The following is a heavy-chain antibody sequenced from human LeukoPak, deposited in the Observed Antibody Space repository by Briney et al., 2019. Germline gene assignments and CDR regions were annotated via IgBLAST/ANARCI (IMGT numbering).Heavy chain of an antibody. J-gene: IGHJ5*02. CDR3: ARRNSYYYGSGSGLDP. Sequence: ASVKVSCKASGYTFTSYDINCVRQATGQGLEWIGRMNPNSCNTGYAQMFQSIVTMTRNTSISTAYMERSSLRSEDTAVYYCARRNSYYYGSGSGLDPWGQGTVVSVSS. V-gene: IGHV1-8*01. CDR2: MNPNSCNT. CDR1: GYTFTSYD. D-gene: IGHD3-10*01.